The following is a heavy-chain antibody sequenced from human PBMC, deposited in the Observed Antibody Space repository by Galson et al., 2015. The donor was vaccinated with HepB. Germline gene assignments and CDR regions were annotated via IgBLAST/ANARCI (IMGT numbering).Heavy chain of an antibody. J-gene: IGHJ5*02. D-gene: IGHD2-15*01. Sequence: SCKASGGTFSSYAISWARQAPGQGLEWMGGIIPIFGTANYARKFQGRVTITADESTSTAYMELSSLRSEDTAVYYCARADIVVVVGGVLGWFDPWGQGTLVTVSS. CDR3: ARADIVVVVGGVLGWFDP. CDR1: GGTFSSYA. V-gene: IGHV1-69*01. CDR2: IIPIFGTA.